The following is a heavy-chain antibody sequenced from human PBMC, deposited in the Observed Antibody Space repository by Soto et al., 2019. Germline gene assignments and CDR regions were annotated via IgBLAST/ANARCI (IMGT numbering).Heavy chain of an antibody. CDR1: GDSINNRSYY. Sequence: PSETLSLTCTVTGDSINNRSYYWCWIRQPPGKGLEWIGSIYYSGSTYNNPSLMSRVSMSVDTSKNQFSLKLRSVTAADTALYYCARQRTSVVPHAYFDSWGQGSLVTVAS. D-gene: IGHD4-17*01. J-gene: IGHJ4*02. V-gene: IGHV4-39*01. CDR2: IYYSGST. CDR3: ARQRTSVVPHAYFDS.